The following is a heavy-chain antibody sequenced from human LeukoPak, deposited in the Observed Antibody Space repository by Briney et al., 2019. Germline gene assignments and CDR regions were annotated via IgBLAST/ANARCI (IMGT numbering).Heavy chain of an antibody. Sequence: GGSLRLSCAASGFTFSNYAMAWVRQAPGKEPEWVSVITGGGGDTYHIDSVKGRFTISRDNSKNTLYLQMNSLRAEDTAVYFCAKGTLGHCNGASCYPLDYWGQGTLVTVSS. D-gene: IGHD2-15*01. V-gene: IGHV3-23*01. CDR3: AKGTLGHCNGASCYPLDY. CDR1: GFTFSNYA. J-gene: IGHJ4*02. CDR2: ITGGGGDT.